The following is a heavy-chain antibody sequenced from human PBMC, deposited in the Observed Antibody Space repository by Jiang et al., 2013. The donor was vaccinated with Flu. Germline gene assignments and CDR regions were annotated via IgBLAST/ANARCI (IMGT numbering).Heavy chain of an antibody. J-gene: IGHJ4*02. CDR3: ARDRTPYYDFWSGYYVWDY. Sequence: CGAEVKKPGASVKVSCKASGYTFTSYGISWVRQAPGQGLEWMGWISAYNGNTNYAQKLQGRVPMTTDTSTSTAYMELRSLRSDDTAVYYCARDRTPYYDFWSGYYVWDYWGQGTLVTVSS. CDR1: GYTFTSYG. D-gene: IGHD3-3*01. CDR2: ISAYNGNT. V-gene: IGHV1-18*01.